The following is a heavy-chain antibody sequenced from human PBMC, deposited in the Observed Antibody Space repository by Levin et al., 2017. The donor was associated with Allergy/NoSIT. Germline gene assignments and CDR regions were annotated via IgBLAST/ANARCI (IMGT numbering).Heavy chain of an antibody. CDR2: ISGSGGST. D-gene: IGHD6-6*01. J-gene: IGHJ6*02. V-gene: IGHV3-23*01. CDR1: GFTFSSYA. CDR3: AKCSSSSVPYYYYYGMDV. Sequence: GGSLRLSCAASGFTFSSYAMSWVRQAPGKGLEWVSAISGSGGSTYYADSVKGRFTISRDNSKNTLYLQMNSLRAEDTAVYYCAKCSSSSVPYYYYYGMDVWGQGTTVTVSS.